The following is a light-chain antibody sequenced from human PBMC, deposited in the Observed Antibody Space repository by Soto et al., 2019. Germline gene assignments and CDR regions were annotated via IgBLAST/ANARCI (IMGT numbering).Light chain of an antibody. Sequence: EIVMTQSPGTLSVSPGERATLSCRASQSVRSNLAWYQQKPGQAPRLLIYGASTRATGIPARFSGSGSGTELTLTISSLQSEEFAVYSCQQYNDWPGTFGQGTTLEVK. CDR3: QQYNDWPGT. J-gene: IGKJ2*01. CDR2: GAS. CDR1: QSVRSN. V-gene: IGKV3-15*01.